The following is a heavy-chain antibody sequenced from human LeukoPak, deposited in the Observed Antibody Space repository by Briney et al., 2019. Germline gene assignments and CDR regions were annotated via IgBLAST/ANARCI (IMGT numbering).Heavy chain of an antibody. CDR2: IYYSGST. V-gene: IGHV4-59*01. D-gene: IGHD3-3*01. J-gene: IGHJ5*02. CDR3: ARDVRYYDFWSGYYRTSNWFDP. Sequence: SETLSLTCTVSGGSISSYYWSWIRQSPGKGLEWIGYIYYSGSTNYNPSLKSRVTISVDTSKNQFSLKLSSVTAADTAVYYCARDVRYYDFWSGYYRTSNWFDPWGQGTLVTVSS. CDR1: GGSISSYY.